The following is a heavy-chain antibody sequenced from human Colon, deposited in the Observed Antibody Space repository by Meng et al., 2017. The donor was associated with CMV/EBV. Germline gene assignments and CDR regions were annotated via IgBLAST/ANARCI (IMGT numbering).Heavy chain of an antibody. CDR2: IYHSGTT. J-gene: IGHJ5*02. CDR1: GVSISSDNW. V-gene: IGHV4-4*02. CDR3: AKIPLGYSLSPLVGLDP. D-gene: IGHD5-18*01. Sequence: QGQLQESDPGLVKPSGTLSLICSVSGVSISSDNWWTWVRQPPGKGLEWIGEIYHSGTTNYNPSLKSRVTISVDKSKNQVSLNLSSVTAADTAVYFCAKIPLGYSLSPLVGLDPWGQGTLVTVSS.